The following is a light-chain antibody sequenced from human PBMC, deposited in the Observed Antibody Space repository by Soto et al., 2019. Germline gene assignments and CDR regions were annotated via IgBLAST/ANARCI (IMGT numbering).Light chain of an antibody. J-gene: IGKJ2*01. CDR3: QQYNNWPPEYT. Sequence: EIVMTQSPATLSVSPGERATLSCRASQSVSTRLAWYQQKPGQAPRLLIYGASTRATGIPARFSGSGSGKEFTLTISSLQSEDFAVYHCQQYNNWPPEYTFGQGTKLEIK. V-gene: IGKV3D-15*01. CDR2: GAS. CDR1: QSVSTR.